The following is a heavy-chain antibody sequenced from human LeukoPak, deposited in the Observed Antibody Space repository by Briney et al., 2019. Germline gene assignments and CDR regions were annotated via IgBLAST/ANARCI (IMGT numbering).Heavy chain of an antibody. CDR2: INPNSGGT. D-gene: IGHD4-17*01. Sequence: ASVKVSCKASGYTFTGYYMHWVRQAPGQGLEWMGWINPNSGGTNYAQKFQGRVTITTDESTSTAYMELSSLRSEDTAVYYCARDQDFGPQYGDYQYYFDYWGQGTLVTVSS. CDR3: ARDQDFGPQYGDYQYYFDY. J-gene: IGHJ4*02. CDR1: GYTFTGYY. V-gene: IGHV1-2*02.